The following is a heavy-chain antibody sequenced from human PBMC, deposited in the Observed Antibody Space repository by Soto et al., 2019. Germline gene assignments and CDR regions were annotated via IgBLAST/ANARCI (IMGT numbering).Heavy chain of an antibody. CDR2: ISAYNGNT. V-gene: IGHV1-18*04. CDR1: GYTFTSYG. Sequence: QVQLVQSGAEVKKPGASVKVSCKASGYTFTSYGISWVRQAPGQGLEWMGWISAYNGNTNYAQKRQGRVTMTTDTSTSTAYMERRGLRSDGTDVYYCARDRDLLYANGNYYGMDVWGQGPKVTVSS. CDR3: ARDRDLLYANGNYYGMDV. D-gene: IGHD2-2*01. J-gene: IGHJ6*02.